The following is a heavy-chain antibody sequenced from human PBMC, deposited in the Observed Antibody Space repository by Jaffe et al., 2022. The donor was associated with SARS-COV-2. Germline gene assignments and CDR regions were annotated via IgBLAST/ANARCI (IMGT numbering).Heavy chain of an antibody. CDR1: GFTFDDYA. CDR2: ISWNSGSI. J-gene: IGHJ4*02. Sequence: EVQLVESGGGLVQPGRSLRLSCAASGFTFDDYAMHWVRQAPGKGLEWVSGISWNSGSIGYADSVKGRFTISRDNAKNSLYLQMNSLRAEDTALYYCAKGVRYFDWPLDYWGQGTLVTVSS. V-gene: IGHV3-9*01. D-gene: IGHD3-9*01. CDR3: AKGVRYFDWPLDY.